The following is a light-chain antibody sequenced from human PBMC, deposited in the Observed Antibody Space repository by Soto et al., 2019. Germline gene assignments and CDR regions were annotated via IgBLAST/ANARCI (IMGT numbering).Light chain of an antibody. CDR3: QQSGTSPRLT. J-gene: IGKJ4*01. CDR1: QSVSSRY. Sequence: EIVLTQSPGTLSLSPGERATLSCRASQSVSSRYLAWYQQKPGQAPRLLIYGASNRATGIPDRFSGGGSGTDFNLTISRLEPDDFAMYYCQQSGTSPRLTFGGGTKVEIK. CDR2: GAS. V-gene: IGKV3-20*01.